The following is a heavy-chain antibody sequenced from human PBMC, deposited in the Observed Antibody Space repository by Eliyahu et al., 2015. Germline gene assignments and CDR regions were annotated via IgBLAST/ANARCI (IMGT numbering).Heavy chain of an antibody. V-gene: IGHV1-69*01. D-gene: IGHD3-22*01. CDR3: ARGPETKSAYYYNY. CDR1: GGTFSSYS. J-gene: IGHJ4*02. Sequence: QVQLVQSGAEVKKPGSSVKVSCKASGGTFSSYSXDWVRQAPGQGLEWMGGIIPIFGKANYTQKFQGRVTITADESTSTAYMELSSLRSDDTAVYYCARGPETKSAYYYNYWGQGTLVTVSS. CDR2: IIPIFGKA.